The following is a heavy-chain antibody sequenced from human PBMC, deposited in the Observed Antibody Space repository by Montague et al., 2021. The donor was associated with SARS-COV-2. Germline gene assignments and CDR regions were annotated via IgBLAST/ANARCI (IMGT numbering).Heavy chain of an antibody. J-gene: IGHJ4*02. CDR3: ATDPDDYSYYGAFDY. CDR1: GFTFSSYA. Sequence: SLRLSCAASGFTFSSYAMHWVRQAPSKGLEWVAVISYDGINKYYADSVKGRLTISRDNSKNTLYLQMNSLRGEDTAVYYCATDPDDYSYYGAFDYWGQGTLVTVSS. V-gene: IGHV3-30-3*01. CDR2: ISYDGINK. D-gene: IGHD4-11*01.